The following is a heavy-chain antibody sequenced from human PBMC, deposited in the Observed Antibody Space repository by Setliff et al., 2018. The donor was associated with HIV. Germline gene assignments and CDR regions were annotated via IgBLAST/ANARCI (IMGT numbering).Heavy chain of an antibody. Sequence: GGSLRLSCSTSGFNFRDSWMSWLRLAPRKGLEWVANISPDESERYSVDSVRGRFTVSRDNAKSSLYLQMSGLKIEDMAVYYCAKDGSGWSQHWGQGTRVTVSS. CDR2: ISPDESER. D-gene: IGHD6-19*01. CDR3: AKDGSGWSQH. V-gene: IGHV3-7*01. J-gene: IGHJ1*01. CDR1: GFNFRDSW.